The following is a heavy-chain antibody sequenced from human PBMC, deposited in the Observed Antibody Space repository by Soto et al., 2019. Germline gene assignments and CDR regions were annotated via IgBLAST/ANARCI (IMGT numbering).Heavy chain of an antibody. V-gene: IGHV4-30-2*01. CDR2: IYHSGST. J-gene: IGHJ5*02. Sequence: PSETLSLTCAVSGGSISSGGYSWIWIRQPPGKGLEWIGYIYHSGSTYYNPSLKSRVTISVDRSKNQFSLKLSSVTAADTAVYYCARVIAAAGPTPFEWFDTWGQGTLVNVSS. CDR1: GGSISSGGYS. D-gene: IGHD6-13*01. CDR3: ARVIAAAGPTPFEWFDT.